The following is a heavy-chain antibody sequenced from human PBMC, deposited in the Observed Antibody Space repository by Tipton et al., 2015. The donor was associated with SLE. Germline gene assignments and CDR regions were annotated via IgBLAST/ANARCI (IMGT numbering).Heavy chain of an antibody. D-gene: IGHD6-13*01. CDR3: ARVQQRPS. CDR2: IYYSGST. J-gene: IGHJ5*02. CDR1: GGSFSGYY. V-gene: IGHV4-59*12. Sequence: TLSLTCAVYGGSFSGYYWSWIRQPPGKGLEWIGYIYYSGSTNYNPSLKSRVTISVDTSKNQFSLKLSSVTAADTAVYYCARVQQRPSWGQGTLVTVSS.